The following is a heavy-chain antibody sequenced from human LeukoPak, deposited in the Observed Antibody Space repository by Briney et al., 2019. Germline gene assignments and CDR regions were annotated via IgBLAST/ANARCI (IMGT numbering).Heavy chain of an antibody. CDR2: INQDGSVE. J-gene: IGHJ5*02. Sequence: GGSLRLSCAASGFSYSNYWMSWVRQAPGKGLEWVANINQDGSVEYYLGSVRGRFTISRDNAKNSLYLQMNSLRAEDTAVYYCARDRSGWYQGWFDPWGQGTLVTVSS. D-gene: IGHD6-19*01. V-gene: IGHV3-7*01. CDR1: GFSYSNYW. CDR3: ARDRSGWYQGWFDP.